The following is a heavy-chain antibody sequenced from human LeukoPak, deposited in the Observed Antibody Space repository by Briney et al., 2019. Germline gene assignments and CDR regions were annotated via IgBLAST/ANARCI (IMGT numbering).Heavy chain of an antibody. Sequence: PGGTLRLSCAASGFIVRKNYMSWVRQAPGKGLEWVSVIYHACDTYYGDSVKGRFAISRDNSKNPLNLQMNSLRAEDAAVYYCTRGPSSACFDYWGQGALVTVSS. J-gene: IGHJ4*02. CDR2: IYHACDT. D-gene: IGHD2-21*01. CDR1: GFIVRKNY. V-gene: IGHV3-53*01. CDR3: TRGPSSACFDY.